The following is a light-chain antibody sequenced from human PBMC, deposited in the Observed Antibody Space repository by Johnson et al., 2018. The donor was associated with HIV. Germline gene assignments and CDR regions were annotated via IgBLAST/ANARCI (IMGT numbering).Light chain of an antibody. CDR1: SSNIGNNF. J-gene: IGLJ1*01. CDR3: GTWYSSLSAYV. V-gene: IGLV1-51*01. Sequence: QPVLTQPPSVSAAPGQKVTISCSGSSSNIGNNFVSWFRQLTLRAPKVLIYDNNKRPSGIPDRFSGSKSGTSATLTLTGPQTGDDADYYCGTWYSSLSAYVFGTGTKVTVL. CDR2: DNN.